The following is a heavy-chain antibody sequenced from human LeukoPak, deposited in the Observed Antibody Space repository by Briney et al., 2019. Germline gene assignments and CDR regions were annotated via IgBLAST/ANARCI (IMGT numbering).Heavy chain of an antibody. Sequence: GGSLRLSCAASGFTFSSYAMHWVRQAPGKGLEWVAVISYDGSNKYYADSVKGRFTISRDNSKNTLYLQMNSLRAEDTAVYYCARGPMVRGVTPLSYWGQGTLVTVSS. CDR1: GFTFSSYA. J-gene: IGHJ4*02. CDR3: ARGPMVRGVTPLSY. CDR2: ISYDGSNK. V-gene: IGHV3-30-3*01. D-gene: IGHD3-10*01.